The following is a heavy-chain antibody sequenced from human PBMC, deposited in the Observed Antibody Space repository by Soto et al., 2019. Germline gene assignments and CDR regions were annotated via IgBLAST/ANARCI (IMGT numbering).Heavy chain of an antibody. V-gene: IGHV4-59*01. J-gene: IGHJ6*04. CDR2: IYYSGST. CDR3: ARKSFTMVGGFITGYYYYGMDV. D-gene: IGHD3-10*01. CDR1: GGSISSYY. Sequence: SETLSLTCTVSGGSISSYYWSWIRQPPGKGLEWIGYIYYSGSTNYNPSLKSRVTISVDTSKNQFSLKLSSVTAADTAVDYCARKSFTMVGGFITGYYYYGMDVWGKGPTVTVSS.